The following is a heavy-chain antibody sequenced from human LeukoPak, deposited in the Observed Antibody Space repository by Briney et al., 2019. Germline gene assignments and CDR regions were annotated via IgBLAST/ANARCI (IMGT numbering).Heavy chain of an antibody. CDR3: AVYDSSGFDY. CDR2: IYYSGST. J-gene: IGHJ4*02. V-gene: IGHV4-31*03. CDR1: GGSISSGGYY. D-gene: IGHD3-22*01. Sequence: SETLSLTCTVSGGSISSGGYYWSWIRQHPGKGLEWIGYIYYSGSTYYNPSLKSRVTISVDTSKNQSSLKLSSVTAADTAVYYCAVYDSSGFDYWGQGTLVTVSS.